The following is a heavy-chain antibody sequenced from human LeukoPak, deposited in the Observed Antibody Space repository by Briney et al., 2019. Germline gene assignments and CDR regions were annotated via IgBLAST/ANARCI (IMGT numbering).Heavy chain of an antibody. Sequence: APVEVSCKASGYTFTDYYMHWVRQAPGQGLEWMGWINPNSGATIYAQKFQGRVTMTRDSSISTAYMEVSRLTSDDTAVYHCATTFSSGWYFHYWGQGTLVTVSS. CDR1: GYTFTDYY. CDR2: INPNSGAT. J-gene: IGHJ4*02. CDR3: ATTFSSGWYFHY. D-gene: IGHD6-19*01. V-gene: IGHV1-2*02.